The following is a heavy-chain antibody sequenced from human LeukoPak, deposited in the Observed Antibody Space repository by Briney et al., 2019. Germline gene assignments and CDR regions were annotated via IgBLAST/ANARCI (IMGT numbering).Heavy chain of an antibody. CDR3: AAPRGSYGFDY. V-gene: IGHV3-66*01. D-gene: IGHD5-18*01. J-gene: IGHJ4*02. CDR2: IYSGGST. Sequence: GGSLRLSCAASGFTFSSYWMSWVRQAPGKGLEWVSVIYSGGSTYYADSVKGRFTISRDNSKNTLYLQMNSLRAEDTAVYYCAAPRGSYGFDYWGQGTLVTVSS. CDR1: GFTFSSYW.